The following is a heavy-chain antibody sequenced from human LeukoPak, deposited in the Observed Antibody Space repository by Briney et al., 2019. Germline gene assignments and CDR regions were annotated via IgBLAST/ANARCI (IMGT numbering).Heavy chain of an antibody. CDR3: ARGYGDWFDP. V-gene: IGHV3-74*01. J-gene: IGHJ5*02. D-gene: IGHD3-10*01. Sequence: GGSLRLSCAASGFTFNNYWMHWVRQAPGKGLVWVSRINSDESRTAYADSVKGRFSIPRDNPKNTLYLQMNSLRAEDTAVYYCARGYGDWFDPWGQGTLVSVSS. CDR1: GFTFNNYW. CDR2: INSDESRT.